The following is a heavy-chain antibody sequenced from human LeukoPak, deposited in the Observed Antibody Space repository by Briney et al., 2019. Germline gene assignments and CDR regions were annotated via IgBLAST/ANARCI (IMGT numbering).Heavy chain of an antibody. CDR3: ARDPLRYLRVGHYDY. CDR2: IDYDSSHI. Sequence: GGSLRLSCAVSGFTFSTSAMNWVRQVPGKGLEWVSSIDYDSSHIYYAASVRGRFTISRDNARNPVYLQMNSLRVEDTAVYYCARDPLRYLRVGHYDYWGQGTLVAVSS. J-gene: IGHJ4*02. CDR1: GFTFSTSA. V-gene: IGHV3-21*01. D-gene: IGHD3-9*01.